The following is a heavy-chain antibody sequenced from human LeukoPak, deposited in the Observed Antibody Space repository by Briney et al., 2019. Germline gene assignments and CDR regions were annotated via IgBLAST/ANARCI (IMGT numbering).Heavy chain of an antibody. J-gene: IGHJ3*02. D-gene: IGHD4-17*01. CDR3: AREGAVTNAFDI. CDR2: IYSGGSI. Sequence: GGSLRLSCAASGFTVSSNYMSWVRQAPGKGLEWVSVIYSGGSIYYADSVKGRFTISRDNSKNTLYLQMNSLRAEDTAVYYCAREGAVTNAFDIWGQGTMVTVSS. V-gene: IGHV3-66*01. CDR1: GFTVSSNY.